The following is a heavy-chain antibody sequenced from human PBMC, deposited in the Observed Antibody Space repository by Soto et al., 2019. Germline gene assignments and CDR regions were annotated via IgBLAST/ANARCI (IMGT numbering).Heavy chain of an antibody. J-gene: IGHJ6*02. CDR1: GFTFSGSA. Sequence: GGSLRLSCAASGFTFSGSAIHWVRQASGKGLEWVGRIRSKANSYATAYAASVKGRFTISRDDSKNTAYLQMNSLKTEDTAVYYCTRHMVRGVIMPYYYYGMDVWGQGTTVTVSS. V-gene: IGHV3-73*01. D-gene: IGHD3-10*01. CDR3: TRHMVRGVIMPYYYYGMDV. CDR2: IRSKANSYAT.